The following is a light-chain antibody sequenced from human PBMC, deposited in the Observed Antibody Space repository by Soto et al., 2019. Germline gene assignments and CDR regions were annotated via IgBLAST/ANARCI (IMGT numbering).Light chain of an antibody. Sequence: EIVLTQSPGTLSLSPGERATLSCRASQSVSNNYLAWYQQRPGQAPRLLIYGASNRATGIPDRFSGRGSGTDFTLTINTLEPEDFAVYFCQQYDRSPETFGPGTKVDIK. J-gene: IGKJ3*01. CDR3: QQYDRSPET. CDR1: QSVSNNY. CDR2: GAS. V-gene: IGKV3-20*01.